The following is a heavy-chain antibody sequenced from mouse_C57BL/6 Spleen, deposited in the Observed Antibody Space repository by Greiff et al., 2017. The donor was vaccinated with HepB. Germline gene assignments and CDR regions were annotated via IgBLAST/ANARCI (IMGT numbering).Heavy chain of an antibody. Sequence: EVKLVESGGGLVQPGGSLSLSCAASGFTFTDYYMSWVRQPPGKALEWLGFIRNKANGYTTEHSASVKGRFTISRDNSQSILYLQMNALRAEDSATYYCARWGAYWYFDVWGTGTTVTVSS. CDR3: ARWGAYWYFDV. V-gene: IGHV7-3*01. CDR2: IRNKANGYTT. J-gene: IGHJ1*03. CDR1: GFTFTDYY.